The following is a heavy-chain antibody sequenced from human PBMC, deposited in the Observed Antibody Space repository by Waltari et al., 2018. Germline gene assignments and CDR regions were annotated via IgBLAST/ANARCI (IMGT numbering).Heavy chain of an antibody. CDR2: IYYSGST. Sequence: QVQLPESGHGLVKPSETLSLTCTASGGSISSYYWPWIRQPPGKGLEWIGYIYYSGSTNYNPSLKSRVTISVDTSKNQFSLKLSSVTAADTAVYYCARENHYYYYIDVWGKGTTVTVSS. CDR1: GGSISSYY. CDR3: ARENHYYYYIDV. V-gene: IGHV4-59*01. J-gene: IGHJ6*03.